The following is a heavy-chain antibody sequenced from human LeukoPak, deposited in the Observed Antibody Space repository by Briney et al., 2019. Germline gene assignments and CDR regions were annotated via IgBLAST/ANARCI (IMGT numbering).Heavy chain of an antibody. CDR2: IYYSGST. CDR1: GGSISSYY. CDR3: ARGGADAFDI. D-gene: IGHD3-16*01. Sequence: SETLSLTCTVSGGSISSYYWSWIRQPPGKGLEWIGDIYYSGSTNYNPSLKSRVTISVDTSKNQFSLKLSSVTAADTALYYCARGGADAFDIRGQGTMVTVSS. J-gene: IGHJ3*02. V-gene: IGHV4-59*01.